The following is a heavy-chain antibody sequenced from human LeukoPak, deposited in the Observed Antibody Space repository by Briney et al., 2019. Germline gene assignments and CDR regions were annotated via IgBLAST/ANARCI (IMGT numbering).Heavy chain of an antibody. D-gene: IGHD3-16*01. CDR3: GRAFPPLRTSSAGDL. V-gene: IGHV3-21*01. J-gene: IGHJ1*01. CDR1: GFSFSDYD. CDR2: ISGRSSHV. Sequence: TPGGSLRLSCSASGFSFSDYDMYWVRQAPGKGLEWVSAISGRSSHVYYGESVKGRFTISRDNAKNSLYLQLDSLGVEDTAVYYCGRAFPPLRTSSAGDLWGQGTLVTVSS.